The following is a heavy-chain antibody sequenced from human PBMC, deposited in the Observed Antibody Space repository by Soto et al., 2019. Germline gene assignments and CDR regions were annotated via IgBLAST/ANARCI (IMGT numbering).Heavy chain of an antibody. CDR3: ARVGYFDSDGFPRTYDY. CDR1: GYNFTTYA. V-gene: IGHV1-3*01. J-gene: IGHJ4*02. D-gene: IGHD3-22*01. CDR2: INGGNDET. Sequence: ASVKVSCKASGYNFTTYAIYWVRQAPRQRLEWLGWINGGNDETGYSQRFQGRLTITKKTSATTAFMELSNLRSEDTAVYYCARVGYFDSDGFPRTYDYWGQGTLVTVSS.